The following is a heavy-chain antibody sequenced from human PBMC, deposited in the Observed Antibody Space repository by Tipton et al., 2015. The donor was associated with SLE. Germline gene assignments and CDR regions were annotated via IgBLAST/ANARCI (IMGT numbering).Heavy chain of an antibody. J-gene: IGHJ6*03. CDR2: ISYDGSNK. Sequence: SLRLSCAASGFTFSSYAMHWVRQAPGKGLEWVAVISYDGSNKYYADSVKGRFTISRDNAKNSLYLQMNSLRAEDTAVYYCARHGVEPGRELLLPPYMDVWGKGTTVTVSS. CDR3: ARHGVEPGRELLLPPYMDV. CDR1: GFTFSSYA. D-gene: IGHD1-26*01. V-gene: IGHV3-30*04.